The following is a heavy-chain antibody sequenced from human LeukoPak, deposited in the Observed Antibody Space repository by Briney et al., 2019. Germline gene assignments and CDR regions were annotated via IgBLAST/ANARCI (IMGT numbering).Heavy chain of an antibody. J-gene: IGHJ5*02. CDR3: AKLGVGNWFDP. D-gene: IGHD1-26*01. CDR2: IYYSGST. Sequence: PSETLSLTCTVSGGSISSSSYYWGWIRQPPGKGLEWIGSIYYSGSTYYNPSLKSRVTISVDTSKNQFSLKLSSVTAADTAVYYCAKLGVGNWFDPWGQGALVTVSS. V-gene: IGHV4-39*07. CDR1: GGSISSSSYY.